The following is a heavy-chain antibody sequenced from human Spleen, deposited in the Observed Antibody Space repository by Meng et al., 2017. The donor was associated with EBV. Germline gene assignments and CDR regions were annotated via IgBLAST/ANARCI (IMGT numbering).Heavy chain of an antibody. J-gene: IGHJ4*02. CDR1: GGSVRSCTYY. D-gene: IGHD2-2*02. CDR2: IYFTEST. V-gene: IGHV4-61*01. Sequence: QVQVTAAGPGLVKPSETLALPCTVSGGSVRSCTYYWSWIRQPPGKGLEWIGYIYFTESTKYNPSLKTRVTISVDTSRNQFSLRLTSVPTADTAVYYCARKLYTDSFFDSWGQGTLVTVSS. CDR3: ARKLYTDSFFDS.